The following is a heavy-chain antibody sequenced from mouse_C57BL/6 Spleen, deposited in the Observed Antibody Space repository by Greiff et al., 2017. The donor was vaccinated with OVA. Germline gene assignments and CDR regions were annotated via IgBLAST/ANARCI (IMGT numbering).Heavy chain of an antibody. J-gene: IGHJ4*01. CDR2: IYPGSGST. D-gene: IGHD1-1*01. CDR3: ADYYGSSYGAMDY. V-gene: IGHV1-55*01. CDR1: GYTFTSYW. Sequence: VKLQQPGAELVKPGASVKMSCKASGYTFTSYWITWVKQRPGQGLEWIGDIYPGSGSTNYNEKFKSKATLTVDTSSSTAYMQLSSLTSEDSAVYYCADYYGSSYGAMDYWGQGTSVTVSS.